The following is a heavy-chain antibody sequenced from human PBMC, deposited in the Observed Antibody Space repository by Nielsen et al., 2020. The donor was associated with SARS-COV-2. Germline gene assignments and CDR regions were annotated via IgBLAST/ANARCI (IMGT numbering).Heavy chain of an antibody. Sequence: GESLKISCATSGFTFSSYGIHWVRQAPGKGLQWVAVIWYDGTTKYYADSVKGRFIISRDNSKNTVFLQMNSLRAEDTALYYCARESAFDIWGQGTMVIVSS. J-gene: IGHJ3*02. CDR1: GFTFSSYG. CDR2: IWYDGTTK. CDR3: ARESAFDI. V-gene: IGHV3-33*01.